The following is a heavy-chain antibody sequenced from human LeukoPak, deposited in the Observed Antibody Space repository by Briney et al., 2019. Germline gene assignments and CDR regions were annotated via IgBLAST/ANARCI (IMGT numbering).Heavy chain of an antibody. J-gene: IGHJ3*02. D-gene: IGHD3-10*01. CDR3: ARVTMVRGVIRAFDI. CDR1: GYTFTSYA. CDR2: INAGNGNT. Sequence: ASVKVSCKASGYTFTSYAMHWVRQAPGQRLEWMGWINAGNGNTKYSQKFQGRVTITRDTSASTAYMELSSLKDTAVYYCARVTMVRGVIRAFDIWSQGTMVTVSS. V-gene: IGHV1-3*01.